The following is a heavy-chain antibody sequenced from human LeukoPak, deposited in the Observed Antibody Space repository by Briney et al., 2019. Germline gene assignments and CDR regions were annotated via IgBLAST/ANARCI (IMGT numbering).Heavy chain of an antibody. Sequence: ASVKVSCKASGYSFTGYYMHWVRQAPGQGLEWMGWINPNSGGTKYAEKFQGRVTMTRDTSISTGYMDLSRLRSDDTAVYYCARGSWGYCSSTSCSITDYYYYYMDVWGKGTRSPSP. CDR3: ARGSWGYCSSTSCSITDYYYYYMDV. CDR1: GYSFTGYY. D-gene: IGHD2-2*01. V-gene: IGHV1-2*02. J-gene: IGHJ6*03. CDR2: INPNSGGT.